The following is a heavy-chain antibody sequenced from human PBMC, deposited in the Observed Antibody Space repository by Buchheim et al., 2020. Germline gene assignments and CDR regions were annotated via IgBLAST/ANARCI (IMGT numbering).Heavy chain of an antibody. D-gene: IGHD3-10*01. V-gene: IGHV4-34*01. CDR1: GGSFSGYY. CDR2: INHSGST. J-gene: IGHJ6*03. Sequence: QVQPQQWGAGLLKPSETLSLTCAVYGGSFSGYYWSWIRQPPGKGLEWIGEINHSGSTNYNPSLKSRVTISVDTSTNQFSMKLSSVTAADTAVYYCASNYGSGSYMGGYYYYYMDVWGKGTT. CDR3: ASNYGSGSYMGGYYYYYMDV.